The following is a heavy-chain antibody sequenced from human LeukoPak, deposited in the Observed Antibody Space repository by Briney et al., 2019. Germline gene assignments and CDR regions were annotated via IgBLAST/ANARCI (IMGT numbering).Heavy chain of an antibody. CDR2: IYPGDSDT. V-gene: IGHV5-51*01. D-gene: IGHD1-26*01. J-gene: IGHJ4*02. Sequence: GESLKISCKGSEYSFTNYWIGWVRQMPGKGLEWMGVIYPGDSDTRYSPSFQGQVTLSADKSISTAYLQWSSLKASDTAIYYCARALVGAATLSYWGQGTLVTVSS. CDR1: EYSFTNYW. CDR3: ARALVGAATLSY.